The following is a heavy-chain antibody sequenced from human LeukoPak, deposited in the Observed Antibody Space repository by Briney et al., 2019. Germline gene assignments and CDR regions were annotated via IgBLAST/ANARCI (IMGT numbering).Heavy chain of an antibody. J-gene: IGHJ4*02. V-gene: IGHV3-23*01. CDR1: GFTFSSYA. CDR2: IGGSGGPT. D-gene: IGHD6-19*01. Sequence: GGSLRLSCAASGFTFSSYAMSWVRQAPGKGLEWVSAIGGSGGPTYYADSVKGRFTISRDNSKDTLYLQMNSLRDEDTAVYYCTKRLKTSGWFATFDYWGQGTPVTVSS. CDR3: TKRLKTSGWFATFDY.